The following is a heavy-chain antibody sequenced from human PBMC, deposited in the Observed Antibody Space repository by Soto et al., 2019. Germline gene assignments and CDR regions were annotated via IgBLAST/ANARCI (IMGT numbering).Heavy chain of an antibody. Sequence: GGSLRLSCAASGFTFSSYDMHWVRQATGKGLEWVSAIGTAGDTYYPGSVKGRFTISRENAKNSLYLQMNSLRAEDTAVYYCARGSIRVGMDVWGQGTTVTVSS. V-gene: IGHV3-13*01. CDR2: IGTAGDT. J-gene: IGHJ6*02. CDR1: GFTFSSYD. CDR3: ARGSIRVGMDV.